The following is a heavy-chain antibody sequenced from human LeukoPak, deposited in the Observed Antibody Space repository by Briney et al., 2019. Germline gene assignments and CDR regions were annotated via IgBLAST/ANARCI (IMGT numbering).Heavy chain of an antibody. J-gene: IGHJ3*02. V-gene: IGHV3-66*04. CDR1: GFTVSSNY. D-gene: IGHD1-14*01. Sequence: GGSLRLSCAASGFTVSSNYMNWVRQAPGKGLEWVPVIYSGGSTYYADSVKGRFIISRDNSKNTLYLQMNSLRAEDTAVYYCAKPARTDAFDIWGQGTMITVSS. CDR3: AKPARTDAFDI. CDR2: IYSGGST.